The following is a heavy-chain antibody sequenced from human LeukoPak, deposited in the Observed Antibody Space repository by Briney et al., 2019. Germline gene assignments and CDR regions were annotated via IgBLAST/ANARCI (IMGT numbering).Heavy chain of an antibody. J-gene: IGHJ4*02. Sequence: PGGSLRLSCAASGFTFRRYDMNWVRQAPGKGLEWVSFISSSSITIHYGGPVKGRFTISRNNARDILYLQMDSLRVEDTAIYYCARVYDVLTGGFDYWGQGVPVTVSS. CDR1: GFTFRRYD. CDR2: ISSSSITI. CDR3: ARVYDVLTGGFDY. V-gene: IGHV3-21*01. D-gene: IGHD3-9*01.